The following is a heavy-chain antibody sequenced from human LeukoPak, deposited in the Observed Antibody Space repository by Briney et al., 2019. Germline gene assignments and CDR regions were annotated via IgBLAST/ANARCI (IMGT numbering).Heavy chain of an antibody. V-gene: IGHV3-48*03. Sequence: GGSLRLSCAASGFTFSSYEMSWVRQAPGKGLEWVSYISSSGSTIYYADSVKGRFTISRDNAKNSLYLQMNSLRAEDTAVYYCAKDGSLYCGGDCYSYFQHWGQGTLVTVSS. CDR3: AKDGSLYCGGDCYSYFQH. CDR1: GFTFSSYE. J-gene: IGHJ1*01. D-gene: IGHD2-21*01. CDR2: ISSSGSTI.